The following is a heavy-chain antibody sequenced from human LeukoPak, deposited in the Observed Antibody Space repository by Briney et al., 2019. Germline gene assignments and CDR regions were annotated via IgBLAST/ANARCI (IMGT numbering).Heavy chain of an antibody. CDR3: TKSPSFTLGGGYLDS. CDR2: IKQDGSEK. D-gene: IGHD3-22*01. Sequence: GGSLRLSCAASGFTFSSYWMSWVRQAPGKGLEWVANIKQDGSEKYYVDSVKGRFTISRDNDRNTLHLQMNSLRVEDMAFYYCTKSPSFTLGGGYLDSWGQGSLVTVSS. CDR1: GFTFSSYW. J-gene: IGHJ4*02. V-gene: IGHV3-7*03.